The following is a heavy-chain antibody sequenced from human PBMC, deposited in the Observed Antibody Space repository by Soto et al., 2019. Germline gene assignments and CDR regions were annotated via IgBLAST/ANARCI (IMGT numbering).Heavy chain of an antibody. D-gene: IGHD2-2*01. Sequence: QLQLQESGSRLVKSSQTLSLTCTVSGDSMTSGDYSWSWIRQPPGKGLEWLGYIYRTGNTHYSPSLKGRVSISQVWSKNPCSLELTSVTAADTAVYYCARGDYQYSIDYWGQGTLVTVSS. J-gene: IGHJ4*02. CDR1: GDSMTSGDYS. V-gene: IGHV4-30-2*01. CDR2: IYRTGNT. CDR3: ARGDYQYSIDY.